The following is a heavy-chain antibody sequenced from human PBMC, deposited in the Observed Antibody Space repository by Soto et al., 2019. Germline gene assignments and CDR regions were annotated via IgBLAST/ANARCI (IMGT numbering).Heavy chain of an antibody. CDR1: GFTFSNAW. Sequence: EVQLVESGGGVVKPGGSLRLSCAASGFTFSNAWMSWVRQAPGKGLEWVGRIKNKADGGTTDYAAPVKGRFTISRDDSINTFYLQMNSLKTADPAMYYSTTDDPINKYWGQGTLVTVS. V-gene: IGHV3-15*01. J-gene: IGHJ4*02. CDR2: IKNKADGGTT. CDR3: TTDDPINKY.